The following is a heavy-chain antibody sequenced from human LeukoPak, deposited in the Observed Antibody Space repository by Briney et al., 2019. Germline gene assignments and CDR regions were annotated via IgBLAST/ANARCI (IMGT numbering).Heavy chain of an antibody. D-gene: IGHD3-10*01. CDR2: MNPNSGNT. Sequence: GASVKVSCKASGYTFTNYDINWVRQATGQGLEWMGWMNPNSGNTGYAQKFQGRVTMTRNTSISTAYMELSSLRSEDTAVYYCARSYYGSGSSQDYWGQGTLVTVSS. J-gene: IGHJ4*02. CDR3: ARSYYGSGSSQDY. CDR1: GYTFTNYD. V-gene: IGHV1-8*01.